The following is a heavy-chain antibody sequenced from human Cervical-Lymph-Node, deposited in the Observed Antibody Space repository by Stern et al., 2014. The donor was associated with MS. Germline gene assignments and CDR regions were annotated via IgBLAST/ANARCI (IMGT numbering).Heavy chain of an antibody. J-gene: IGHJ3*01. Sequence: QLVESGPEVKKPGTSVKVSCKASGFTFTSSAVQWVRQARGQRLGGIGWIVVGSGNTNYAQKFQERVTITRDMSTSTAYMELSSLRSEDTAVYYCAADENWNYESWGQGTMVTVSS. CDR2: IVVGSGNT. CDR1: GFTFTSSA. D-gene: IGHD1-7*01. CDR3: AADENWNYES. V-gene: IGHV1-58*01.